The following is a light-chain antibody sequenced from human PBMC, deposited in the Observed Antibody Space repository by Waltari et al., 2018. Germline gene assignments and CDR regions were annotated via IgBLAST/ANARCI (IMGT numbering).Light chain of an antibody. CDR2: AAS. V-gene: IGKV1-39*01. J-gene: IGKJ4*01. CDR3: QQSYSTPRT. Sequence: QMTQSPSSLSASVGDRVTITCRASQNITTYLNWYQQKPGKAPNLLIYAASSLQSGVPSRFSGSGSGTDFTLTISSLQPEDFATYYCQQSYSTPRTFGGGTKVEIK. CDR1: QNITTY.